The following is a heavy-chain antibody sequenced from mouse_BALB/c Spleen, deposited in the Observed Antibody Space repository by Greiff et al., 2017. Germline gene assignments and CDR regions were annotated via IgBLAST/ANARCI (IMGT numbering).Heavy chain of an antibody. V-gene: IGHV1-69*02. Sequence: VQLQQPGAELVRPGASVKLSCKASGYTFTSYWINWVKQRPGQGLEWIGNIYPSDSYTNYNQKFKDKATLTVDKSSSTAYMQLSSPTSEDSAVYYCTREGYDSYFDYWGQGTTLTVSS. CDR1: GYTFTSYW. D-gene: IGHD2-4*01. CDR2: IYPSDSYT. J-gene: IGHJ2*01. CDR3: TREGYDSYFDY.